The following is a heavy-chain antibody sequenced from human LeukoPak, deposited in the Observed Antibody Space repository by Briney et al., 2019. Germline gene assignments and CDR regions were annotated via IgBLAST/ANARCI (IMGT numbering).Heavy chain of an antibody. Sequence: GRSLRLSCAASGFTFSSYAMHWVRQAPGKGLEWVAVISYDGSNKYYADSVKGRFTISRDNSKNTLYLQMNSLRAEDTAVYYCARGTFGSGSYYNEGINYWGQGTLVTVSS. V-gene: IGHV3-30*04. CDR3: ARGTFGSGSYYNEGINY. CDR2: ISYDGSNK. D-gene: IGHD3-10*01. J-gene: IGHJ4*02. CDR1: GFTFSSYA.